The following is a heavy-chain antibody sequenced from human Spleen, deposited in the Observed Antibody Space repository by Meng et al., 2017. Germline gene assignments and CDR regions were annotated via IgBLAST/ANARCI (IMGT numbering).Heavy chain of an antibody. D-gene: IGHD3/OR15-3a*01. J-gene: IGHJ3*02. CDR1: GGSISSSSYY. CDR3: ARRGQDAFDI. V-gene: IGHV4-39*07. Sequence: SETLSLSCTVSGGSISSSSYYWSWIRQPPGKGLEWIGEINHSGSTNYNPSLKSRVTISVDTSKNQFSLKLTSVTAADTAVYYCARRGQDAFDIWGQGTMVTVSS. CDR2: INHSGST.